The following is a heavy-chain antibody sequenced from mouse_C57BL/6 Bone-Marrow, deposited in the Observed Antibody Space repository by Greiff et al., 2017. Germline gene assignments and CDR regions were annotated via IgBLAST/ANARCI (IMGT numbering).Heavy chain of an antibody. CDR3: AVWLRPYYFDY. D-gene: IGHD2-2*01. CDR2: IDPSDSYT. CDR1: GYTFTSYW. Sequence: QVQLQQSGAELVMPGASVKLSCKASGYTFTSYWMHWVKQRPGQGLEWIGEIDPSDSYTNYNQKFKGKSTLTVDKSSSTAYRQRSSLTSEDAAVYYCAVWLRPYYFDYWGQGTTLTVSS. J-gene: IGHJ2*01. V-gene: IGHV1-69*01.